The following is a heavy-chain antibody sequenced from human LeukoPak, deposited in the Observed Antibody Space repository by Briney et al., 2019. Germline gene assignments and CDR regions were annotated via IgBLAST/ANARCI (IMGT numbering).Heavy chain of an antibody. Sequence: ASVKVSCKASGYTFTSYAMNWVRQAPGQGLEWMGWINPNSGGTNYAQKFQGRVTMTRDTSISTAYMELSRLRSDDTAVYYCARGGRGNSVWGPNYWGQGTLVTVSS. V-gene: IGHV1-2*02. CDR2: INPNSGGT. D-gene: IGHD4-23*01. CDR1: GYTFTSYA. CDR3: ARGGRGNSVWGPNY. J-gene: IGHJ4*02.